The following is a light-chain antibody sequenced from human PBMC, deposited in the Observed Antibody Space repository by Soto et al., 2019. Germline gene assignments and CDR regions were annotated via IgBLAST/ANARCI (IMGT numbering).Light chain of an antibody. CDR3: QQFNNWPHT. CDR1: QSVNQK. Sequence: EIVLTQSPATLSVSPGERATLSCRASQSVNQKLGWYQQKPGQAPRLLIYVASYRATGIPVRFSGSGSGTEYTLTISNLQAEDFAVYYCQQFNNWPHTFGQGTRLEIK. CDR2: VAS. V-gene: IGKV3-15*01. J-gene: IGKJ2*01.